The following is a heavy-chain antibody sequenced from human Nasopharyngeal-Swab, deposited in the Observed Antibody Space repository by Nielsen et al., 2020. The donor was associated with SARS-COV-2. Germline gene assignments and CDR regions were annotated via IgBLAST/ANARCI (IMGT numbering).Heavy chain of an antibody. D-gene: IGHD2-15*01. J-gene: IGHJ6*02. V-gene: IGHV4-59*01. Sequence: QAPGKGLEWIGYIHNSGSTNYSPSLKSRVSISVDTSKNQFSLKVHSVTAADTAVYYCAREMVSGGMDVWGQGTTVTVSS. CDR3: AREMVSGGMDV. CDR2: IHNSGST.